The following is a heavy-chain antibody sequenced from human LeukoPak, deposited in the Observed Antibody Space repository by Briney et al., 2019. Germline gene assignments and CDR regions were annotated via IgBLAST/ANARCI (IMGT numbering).Heavy chain of an antibody. D-gene: IGHD6-19*01. V-gene: IGHV3-7*01. CDR2: IKQDGSEK. CDR1: GFTFSSYW. J-gene: IGHJ4*02. CDR3: AGDLLIAVATDDY. Sequence: PGGSLRLSCAASGFTFSSYWMSWVRQAPGKGLEWVANIKQDGSEKYYVDSVKGRFTISRDNAKNSLYLQMNSLRAEDTAVYYCAGDLLIAVATDDYWGQGTLVTVSS.